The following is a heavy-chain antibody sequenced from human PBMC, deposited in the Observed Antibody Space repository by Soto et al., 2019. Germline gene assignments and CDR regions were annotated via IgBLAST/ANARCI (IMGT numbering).Heavy chain of an antibody. CDR3: AKYYYDRSGSLFDFDS. CDR1: GFTFSKYA. D-gene: IGHD3-16*01. J-gene: IGHJ4*02. V-gene: IGHV3-23*01. CDR2: ISRSGGTT. Sequence: GGSLRLSCAASGFTFSKYALSWVRQAPGKGLEWVSAISRSGGTTHYADSVKGRVTISRDNSKDTVFLQMNSLRAEDTAVYSCAKYYYDRSGSLFDFDSCGQGALVSVSS.